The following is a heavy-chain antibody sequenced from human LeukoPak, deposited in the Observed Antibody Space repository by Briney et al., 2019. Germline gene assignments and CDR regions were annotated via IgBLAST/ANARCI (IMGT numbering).Heavy chain of an antibody. V-gene: IGHV1-2*02. J-gene: IGHJ4*02. CDR1: GYTFIGHY. CDR2: SNTNSGGT. CDR3: ARDFMVRGVTTPDY. Sequence: ASVKVSCKASGYTFIGHYMHWVRQAPGQGLEWMRWSNTNSGGTNYAQKFLGRVTMTRDTSISTAYMELSSLRSDDTAVYYCARDFMVRGVTTPDYWGQGTLVTVSS. D-gene: IGHD3-10*01.